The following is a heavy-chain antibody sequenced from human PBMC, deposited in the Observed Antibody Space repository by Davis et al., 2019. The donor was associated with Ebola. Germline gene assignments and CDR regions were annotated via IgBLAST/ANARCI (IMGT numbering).Heavy chain of an antibody. V-gene: IGHV4-34*01. Sequence: MPGGSLRLSCAVYGGSFSGYYWSWIRQPPGEGLEWIGEINHSGSTNYNPSLKSRVTISVDTSKNQFSLKLSSVTAADTAVYYCARGRYSSGWYIRVWFDPWGQGTLVTVSS. CDR1: GGSFSGYY. J-gene: IGHJ5*02. CDR2: INHSGST. CDR3: ARGRYSSGWYIRVWFDP. D-gene: IGHD6-19*01.